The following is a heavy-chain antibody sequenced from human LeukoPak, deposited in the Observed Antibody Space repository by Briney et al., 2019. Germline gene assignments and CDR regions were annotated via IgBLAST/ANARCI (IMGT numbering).Heavy chain of an antibody. CDR3: AKDPYDYYDSSGYYYEPYFDY. D-gene: IGHD3-22*01. J-gene: IGHJ4*02. CDR2: ISYDGSNK. V-gene: IGHV3-30*04. CDR1: GFTFSSYA. Sequence: SGGSLRLSCAASGFTFSSYAMHWVRQAPGKGLEWVAVISYDGSNKYYADSVKGRFTISRDNSKNTLYLQMNSLRAEDTAVYYCAKDPYDYYDSSGYYYEPYFDYWGQGTLVTVSS.